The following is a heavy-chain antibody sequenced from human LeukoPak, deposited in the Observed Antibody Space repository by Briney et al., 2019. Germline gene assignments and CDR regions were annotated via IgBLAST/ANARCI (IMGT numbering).Heavy chain of an antibody. D-gene: IGHD6-13*01. CDR3: ARPVQLTGYSSSRRGVWFDP. CDR1: GYTFTGYY. V-gene: IGHV1-2*02. CDR2: INPNSGGT. Sequence: ASVKVSCKASGYTFTGYYMHWVRQAPGQGLEWMGWINPNSGGTNYAQKFQGRVTITRDTSISTAYMELSRLRSDDTAVYYCARPVQLTGYSSSRRGVWFDPWGQGTLVTVSS. J-gene: IGHJ5*02.